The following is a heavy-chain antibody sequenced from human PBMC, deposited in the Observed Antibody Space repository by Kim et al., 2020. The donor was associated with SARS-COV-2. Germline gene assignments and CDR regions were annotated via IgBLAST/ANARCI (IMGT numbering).Heavy chain of an antibody. J-gene: IGHJ4*02. CDR3: ARGGYSSGVPYYFDY. Sequence: ADSVKGRFTNSRDNSKNTLYLQMNSLRAEDTAVYYCARGGYSSGVPYYFDYWGQGTLVTVSS. V-gene: IGHV3-53*01. D-gene: IGHD5-18*01.